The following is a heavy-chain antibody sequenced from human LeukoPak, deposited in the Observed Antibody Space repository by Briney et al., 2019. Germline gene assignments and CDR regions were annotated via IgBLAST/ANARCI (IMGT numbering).Heavy chain of an antibody. CDR3: ARGGELDRARYYYYYYMDV. V-gene: IGHV4-59*01. Sequence: PSETLSLTCTVSGGSISSYYWSWIRQPPGKGLEWIGYIHYSGSTNYNPSLKSRVTISVDTSKNQFSLKLSSVTAADTAVYYCARGGELDRARYYYYYYMDVWGKGTTVTVSS. CDR2: IHYSGST. J-gene: IGHJ6*03. CDR1: GGSISSYY. D-gene: IGHD1-7*01.